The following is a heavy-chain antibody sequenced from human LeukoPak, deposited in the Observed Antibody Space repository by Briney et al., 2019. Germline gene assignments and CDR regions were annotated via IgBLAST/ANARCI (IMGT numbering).Heavy chain of an antibody. CDR2: IYYSGST. V-gene: IGHV4-39*07. D-gene: IGHD1-7*01. CDR3: ARARRITGTTGWFDP. CDR1: GGSISSSSYY. J-gene: IGHJ5*02. Sequence: SETLSFTCTVSGGSISSSSYYWGWIRQPPGKGLEWIGSIYYSGSTYYNPSLKSRVTISVDTSKNQFSLKLSSVTAADTAVYYCARARRITGTTGWFDPWGQETLVTVSS.